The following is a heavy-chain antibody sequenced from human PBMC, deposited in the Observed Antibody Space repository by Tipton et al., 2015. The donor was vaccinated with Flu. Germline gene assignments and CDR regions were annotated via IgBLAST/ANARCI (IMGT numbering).Heavy chain of an antibody. CDR2: ISDTGETT. J-gene: IGHJ4*02. D-gene: IGHD3-10*01. CDR3: AKGGPKIRGVTAFFDY. Sequence: SLRLSCAASGFSFSSYAMNWVRQAPGKGLEWVSIISDTGETTFYADTVKGRFTISRDNSKNTLYLQMNSLRAEDTAVYYCAKGGPKIRGVTAFFDYWGQGTLVTVSS. CDR1: GFSFSSYA. V-gene: IGHV3-23*01.